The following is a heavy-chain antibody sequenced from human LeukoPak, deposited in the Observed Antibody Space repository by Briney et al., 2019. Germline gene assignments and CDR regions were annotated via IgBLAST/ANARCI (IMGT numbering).Heavy chain of an antibody. V-gene: IGHV3-23*01. J-gene: IGHJ4*02. CDR1: GFTFSSYA. Sequence: GGSLRLSCAASGFTFSSYAMSWVRQAPGKGLEWVSAISGSGGSTYYADSAKGRFTISRDNSKNTLYLQMNSLRAEDTAVYYCATPPGYSSGWYSFDYWGQGTLVTVSS. CDR3: ATPPGYSSGWYSFDY. CDR2: ISGSGGST. D-gene: IGHD6-19*01.